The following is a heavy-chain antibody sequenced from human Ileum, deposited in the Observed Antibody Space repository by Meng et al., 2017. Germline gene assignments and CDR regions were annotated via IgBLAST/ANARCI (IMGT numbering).Heavy chain of an antibody. V-gene: IGHV3-11*01. CDR2: IDPTGGSI. CDR3: ARGHYGLDV. Sequence: LGVSGGDLVKPGRSLRLSCAGSGFTLSIHWLTWIRQTPGKGLEWVSYIDPTGGSIFYTDSVKGRFTISRDNAKNSLFLQMNSLRDEDTAVYYCARGHYGLDVWGQGTMVTVSS. CDR1: GFTLSIHW. J-gene: IGHJ6*02.